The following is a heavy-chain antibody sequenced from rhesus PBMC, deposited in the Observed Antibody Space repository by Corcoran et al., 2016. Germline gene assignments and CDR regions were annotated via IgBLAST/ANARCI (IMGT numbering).Heavy chain of an antibody. CDR1: GYTFTELS. J-gene: IGHJ4*01. CDR3: ARVRYSYSFDY. Sequence: EVQLVQSGAEVKKPGASVKVSCKVSGYTFTELSMHWVRQAPGKGLGWMGGVDPVNGEIIHAEKFQGRVTLTEETSTDTAYMELSSLRSEDTAVYYCARVRYSYSFDYWGQGVLVTVSS. CDR2: VDPVNGEI. V-gene: IGHV1-156*01. D-gene: IGHD5-12*01.